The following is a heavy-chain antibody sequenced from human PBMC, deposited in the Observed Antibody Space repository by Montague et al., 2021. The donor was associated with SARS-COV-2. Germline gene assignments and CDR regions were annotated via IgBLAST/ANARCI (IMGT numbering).Heavy chain of an antibody. CDR3: ATNYGSGTFPGWFDP. Sequence: SETLSLTCDVYGGAMGSGQWWSWVRQPPGKGLEWIGEIYQTGYTNYNPSLRSRVTRSVDKSRNQFSLKMTSMTAADTAVYYCATNYGSGTFPGWFDPWGQGTLVTVSS. CDR1: GGAMGSGQW. V-gene: IGHV4-4*02. J-gene: IGHJ5*02. CDR2: IYQTGYT. D-gene: IGHD3-10*01.